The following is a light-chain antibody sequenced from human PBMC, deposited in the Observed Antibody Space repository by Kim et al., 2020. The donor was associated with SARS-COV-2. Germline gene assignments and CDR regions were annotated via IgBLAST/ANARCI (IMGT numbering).Light chain of an antibody. V-gene: IGKV1-5*03. Sequence: AFVGDRDTITCRASQSIGRSLAWHQQKPGKAPNLLIYAASTLESGVTSRFSGSGYGTEFTLTISSLQPDDFATYYCQQYNSYPLTCGGGTKVDIK. CDR1: QSIGRS. CDR2: AAS. J-gene: IGKJ4*01. CDR3: QQYNSYPLT.